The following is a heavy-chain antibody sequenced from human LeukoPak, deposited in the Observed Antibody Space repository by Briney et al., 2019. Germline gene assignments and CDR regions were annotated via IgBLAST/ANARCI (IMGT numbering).Heavy chain of an antibody. CDR1: RFRFSEYG. J-gene: IGHJ4*02. V-gene: IGHV3-30*02. CDR2: IRYDGSDQ. CDR3: ARVGYSGYEPFDY. D-gene: IGHD5-12*01. Sequence: GGSRRLSCAASRFRFSEYGMHWVRQAPGKGLEWVAFIRYDGSDQYYADSVKGRFAISRDNSKTTLYLQMDSLSAEDTAVYYCARVGYSGYEPFDYWGQGTLVTVSS.